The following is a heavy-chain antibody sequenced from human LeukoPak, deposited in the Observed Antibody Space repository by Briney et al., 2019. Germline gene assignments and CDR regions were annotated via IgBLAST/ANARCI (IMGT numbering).Heavy chain of an antibody. J-gene: IGHJ4*02. CDR1: GYTFTSYD. V-gene: IGHV1-8*01. CDR3: ARSGFSNTFPLDY. Sequence: GASVKVSCKASGYTFTSYDINWVRQATGQGLEWMGWTNPASGNTGYAQKFQGRVTMTRDTSINTAYMELSSLRSEDTAVYYCARSGFSNTFPLDYWGQGTLVTVSS. CDR2: TNPASGNT. D-gene: IGHD2/OR15-2a*01.